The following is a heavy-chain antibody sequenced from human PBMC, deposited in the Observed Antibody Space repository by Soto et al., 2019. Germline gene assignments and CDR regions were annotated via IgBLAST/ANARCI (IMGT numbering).Heavy chain of an antibody. V-gene: IGHV4-4*02. Sequence: SETLSLTCAVSGGSISSSNWWSWVRQPPGKGLEWIGEIYHRGRTNYNPSLKSRVTISVDKSKNQFSLKLSSVTAADTAVYYCARVTPETKARFLEWSPLGRAFDIWGQGTMVTVSS. CDR2: IYHRGRT. CDR3: ARVTPETKARFLEWSPLGRAFDI. J-gene: IGHJ3*02. D-gene: IGHD3-3*01. CDR1: GGSISSSNW.